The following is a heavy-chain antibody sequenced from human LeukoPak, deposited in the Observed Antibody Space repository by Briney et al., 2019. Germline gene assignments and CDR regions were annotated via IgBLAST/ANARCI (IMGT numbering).Heavy chain of an antibody. Sequence: PGGSLRLSCAASGFTFSSYWMHWVRQAPGKGLVWVSRINSDGSSTSYADSVKGRFTISRDNAKNSLYLQMNSLRAEDTALYYCAKDMQMATIIGGLIDYWGQGTLVTVSS. V-gene: IGHV3-74*01. CDR2: INSDGSST. CDR3: AKDMQMATIIGGLIDY. CDR1: GFTFSSYW. D-gene: IGHD5-24*01. J-gene: IGHJ4*02.